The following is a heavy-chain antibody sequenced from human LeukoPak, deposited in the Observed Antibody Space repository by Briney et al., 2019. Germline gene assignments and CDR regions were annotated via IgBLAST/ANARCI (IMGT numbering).Heavy chain of an antibody. D-gene: IGHD1-26*01. V-gene: IGHV4-4*07. J-gene: IGHJ6*03. Sequence: SETLSLTCTVSGGSISSYYWSWIRQPAGKGLEWIGRIYTSGSTNYNPSLKSRVTMSADTSKNQFSLKLSSVTAADTAVYYCARFVVGATENDYYYYMDVWGKGTTVTVSS. CDR3: ARFVVGATENDYYYYMDV. CDR1: GGSISSYY. CDR2: IYTSGST.